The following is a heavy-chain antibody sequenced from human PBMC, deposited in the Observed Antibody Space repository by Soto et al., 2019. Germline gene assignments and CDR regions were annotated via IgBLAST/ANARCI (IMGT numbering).Heavy chain of an antibody. J-gene: IGHJ6*02. D-gene: IGHD1-1*01. CDR1: GDSVSSNSAA. CDR3: ARVFGTIYYYGMDV. V-gene: IGHV6-1*01. CDR2: TYYRSKWYN. Sequence: SQTLSLTCAISGDSVSSNSAAWNWIRQPPSRGLEWLGRTYYRSKWYNDYAVSVRSRITINPDTSRNQFSLQLNSVTPEDTAMYYCARVFGTIYYYGMDVWGQGTTVTVSS.